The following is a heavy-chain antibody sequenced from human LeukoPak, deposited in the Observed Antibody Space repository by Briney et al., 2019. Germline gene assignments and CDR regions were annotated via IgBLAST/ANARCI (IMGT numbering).Heavy chain of an antibody. D-gene: IGHD1-26*01. V-gene: IGHV3-23*01. CDR2: IRGSGDRT. CDR3: AKDSKIVGATFRSYHYMDV. CDR1: GFTFSSYA. J-gene: IGHJ6*03. Sequence: GGSLRLSCAAYGFTFSSYAMSWVRQAPGKGLEWVSAIRGSGDRTHYADSVKGRFTISRDNSKNTLYLQMNSLRAEDTAVYYCAKDSKIVGATFRSYHYMDVWGKGTAVTVSS.